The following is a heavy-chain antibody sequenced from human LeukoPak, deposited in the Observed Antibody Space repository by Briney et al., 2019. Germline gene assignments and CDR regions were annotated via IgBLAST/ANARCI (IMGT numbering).Heavy chain of an antibody. D-gene: IGHD5-12*01. CDR3: ARLKGGYTYYFDY. J-gene: IGHJ4*02. V-gene: IGHV5-51*01. Sequence: GIIYPGDCETRYSPSFQGQVTISADKSISTAYLQWSSLKASDTAMYYCARLKGGYTYYFDYWGQGTLVTVSS. CDR2: IYPGDCET.